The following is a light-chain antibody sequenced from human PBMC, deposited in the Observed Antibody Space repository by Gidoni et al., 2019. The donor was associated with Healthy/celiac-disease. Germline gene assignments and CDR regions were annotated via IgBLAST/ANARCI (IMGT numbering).Light chain of an antibody. CDR3: QQYGSSPPYT. CDR1: QSVSSGY. V-gene: IGKV3-20*01. J-gene: IGKJ2*01. CDR2: GAS. Sequence: IVLTQSPRPLSLSPGERATLSCRASQSVSSGYLAWYQQKPGQAPRLLIYGASSRATGIPDRFSGSGSGTDFTLTISRLEPEDFAVYYCQQYGSSPPYTFGQGTKLEIK.